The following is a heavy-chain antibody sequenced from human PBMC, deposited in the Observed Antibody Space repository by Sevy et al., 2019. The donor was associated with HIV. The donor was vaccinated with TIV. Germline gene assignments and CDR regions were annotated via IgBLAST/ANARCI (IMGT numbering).Heavy chain of an antibody. J-gene: IGHJ4*02. Sequence: GGSLRLSCAASGFTFSSYWMNWVRQAPGKGLEWVANIKQDGSEKYYVDSVKGRFTISRDNAKNSLYLQMNSLRAEDTAVYYCAREVEMAITYFDYWGQGTLVTVSS. CDR1: GFTFSSYW. CDR2: IKQDGSEK. D-gene: IGHD2-21*01. CDR3: AREVEMAITYFDY. V-gene: IGHV3-7*01.